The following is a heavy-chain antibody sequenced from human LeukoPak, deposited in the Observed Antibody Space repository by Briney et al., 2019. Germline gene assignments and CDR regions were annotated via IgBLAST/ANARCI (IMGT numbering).Heavy chain of an antibody. J-gene: IGHJ4*02. CDR2: IFSSGNT. V-gene: IGHV4-4*07. CDR3: ARGIFFTITAPDS. CDR1: GGSISSYY. Sequence: SETLSLTCTVSGGSISSYYWSWIRQRAGKGLEWLGRIFSSGNTNYNPSLRSRVTMSVDTSKNQFSLKLTSLTAADTAVYYCARGIFFTITAPDSWGQGTLVTVSS. D-gene: IGHD3-3*01.